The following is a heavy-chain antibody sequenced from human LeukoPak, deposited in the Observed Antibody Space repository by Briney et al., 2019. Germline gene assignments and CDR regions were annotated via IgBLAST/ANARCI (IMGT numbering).Heavy chain of an antibody. D-gene: IGHD2-15*01. J-gene: IGHJ4*02. CDR2: ISSSGSTI. Sequence: GGSLRLSCAASGFTFSSYEMNWVRQAPGKGLEWVSYISSSGSTIYYADSVKGRFTISRDNAKNSLYLQMNSLRAEDTAVYYCARDGGVVVAASIDYWGQGTLVTVSS. CDR1: GFTFSSYE. V-gene: IGHV3-48*03. CDR3: ARDGGVVVAASIDY.